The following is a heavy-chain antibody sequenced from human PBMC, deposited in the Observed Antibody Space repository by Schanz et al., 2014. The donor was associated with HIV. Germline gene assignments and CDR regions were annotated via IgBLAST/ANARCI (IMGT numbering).Heavy chain of an antibody. V-gene: IGHV1-2*02. CDR2: MNPNSGGT. CDR3: ARGRSGYCSGGSCPYGRYYFDY. J-gene: IGHJ4*02. D-gene: IGHD2-15*01. CDR1: GYTFTTND. Sequence: QVQLVQYGAEVKKPGALVKVSCKASGYTFTTNDINWVRQATGQGLEWMGWMNPNSGGTNYAQKFQGRVTMTRDTSISTAYMELSRLRSDDTAVYYCARGRSGYCSGGSCPYGRYYFDYWGQGTLVTVSS.